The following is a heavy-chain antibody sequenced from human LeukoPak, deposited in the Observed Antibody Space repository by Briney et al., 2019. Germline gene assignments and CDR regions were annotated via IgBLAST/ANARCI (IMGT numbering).Heavy chain of an antibody. CDR1: GFTFSDYY. Sequence: PGGSLRLSCAASGFTFSDYYMSWIRQAPGKGLEWVSYISSSGSTIYYADSVKGRFTISRDNSKNTLYLQMNSLRAEDTAVYYCAKVGDSSGYYPSDFDYWGQGTLVTVSS. CDR2: ISSSGSTI. CDR3: AKVGDSSGYYPSDFDY. V-gene: IGHV3-11*01. J-gene: IGHJ4*02. D-gene: IGHD3-22*01.